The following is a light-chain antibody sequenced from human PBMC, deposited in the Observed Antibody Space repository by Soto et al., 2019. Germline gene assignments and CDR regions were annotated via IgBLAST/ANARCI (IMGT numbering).Light chain of an antibody. V-gene: IGKV3-15*01. CDR2: GAS. J-gene: IGKJ2*01. Sequence: EIVLTQSPGTLSLSPGERATLSYRASHIVSSRYLAWYQQKVGQATRLLIYGASSRANGIPARFSGSGSGTEFTLTLSSLQSEDFALYYCHQYNSWHPGTFGQGTKVDIK. CDR3: HQYNSWHPGT. CDR1: HIVSSRY.